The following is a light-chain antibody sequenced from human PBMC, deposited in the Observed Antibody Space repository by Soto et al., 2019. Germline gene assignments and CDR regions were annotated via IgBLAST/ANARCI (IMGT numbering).Light chain of an antibody. CDR3: NSYAGNNNIL. CDR1: SNNY. Sequence: QSALTQPPSASGSLGQSVTISCTGFSNNYVSWYQQHPDKAPKLMIYEVTKRPSGVPDRFSGSKSGDTASLTVSGFQAEDEADYYCNSYAGNNNILFGGGTKLTVL. CDR2: EVT. V-gene: IGLV2-8*01. J-gene: IGLJ2*01.